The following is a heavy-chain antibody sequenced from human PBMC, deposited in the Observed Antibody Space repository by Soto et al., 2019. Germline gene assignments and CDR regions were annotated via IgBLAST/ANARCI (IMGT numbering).Heavy chain of an antibody. J-gene: IGHJ6*01. CDR1: GFIFSSYP. CDR3: AQGIPGYFYGMDV. V-gene: IGHV3-30-3*01. D-gene: IGHD5-18*01. Sequence: PGGSLRLSSAASGFIFSSYPMHWVRQAPGKGLEWVAVISYDGSNKHFADSVKGRFTISIDNSKNTLYLQVNSLRSEYTAVYYCAQGIPGYFYGMDVCGQRTTVTVSS. CDR2: ISYDGSNK.